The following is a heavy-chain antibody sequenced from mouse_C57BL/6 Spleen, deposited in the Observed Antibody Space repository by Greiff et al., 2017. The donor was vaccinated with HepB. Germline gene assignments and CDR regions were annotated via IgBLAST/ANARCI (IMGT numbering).Heavy chain of an antibody. CDR3: ARNHDGYPFAY. J-gene: IGHJ3*01. D-gene: IGHD2-3*01. V-gene: IGHV1-7*01. Sequence: VQRVESGAELAKPGASVKLSCKASGYTFTSYWMHWVKQRPGQGLEWIGYINPSSGYTKYNQKFKDKATLTADKSSSTAYMQLSSLTYEDSAVYYCARNHDGYPFAYWGQGTLVTVSA. CDR1: GYTFTSYW. CDR2: INPSSGYT.